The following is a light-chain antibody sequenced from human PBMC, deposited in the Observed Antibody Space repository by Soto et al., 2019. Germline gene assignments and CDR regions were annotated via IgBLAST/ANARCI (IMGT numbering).Light chain of an antibody. CDR1: SSNIGNNA. J-gene: IGLJ1*01. Sequence: QSVLTQPPSVSEAPRQRVTISCSGSSSNIGNNAVNWYQQLPGKAPKLLIYYDDLLPSGVSDRFSGSKSGTSASLAISGLQSEDEADYYCAAWDDSLNGPVFGTGTKATVL. CDR2: YDD. CDR3: AAWDDSLNGPV. V-gene: IGLV1-36*01.